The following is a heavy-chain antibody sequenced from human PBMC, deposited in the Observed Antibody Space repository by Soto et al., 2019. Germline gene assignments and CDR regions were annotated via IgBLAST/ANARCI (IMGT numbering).Heavy chain of an antibody. CDR3: AHVYWAASGTRYYFDY. CDR1: GFSFTTDGMG. D-gene: IGHD1-7*01. CDR2: ISWDDDK. J-gene: IGHJ4*02. V-gene: IGHV2-5*02. Sequence: QITLKESGPTLVKPTQTLTLTCTFSGFSFTTDGMGVGWIRQPPGKALEWLALISWDDDKRFSPSLKSRLTITKDASRNQVVLTLTNMDPADTATYYCAHVYWAASGTRYYFDYWGQGTLVTVSS.